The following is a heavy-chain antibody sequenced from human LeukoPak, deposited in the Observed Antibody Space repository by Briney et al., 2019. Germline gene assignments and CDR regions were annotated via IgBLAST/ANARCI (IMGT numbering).Heavy chain of an antibody. CDR2: ITGGGVST. CDR3: ARDLGTTVTKYYFDY. J-gene: IGHJ4*02. D-gene: IGHD4-17*01. CDR1: GFTFSNNA. Sequence: GGSLRLSCAASGFTFSNNAMTWVRQAPGQGLEWVSAITGGGVSTYYADSVKGRFTISRDNSKNTLYLQMNSLRAEDMAVYYCARDLGTTVTKYYFDYWGQGTLVTVSS. V-gene: IGHV3-23*01.